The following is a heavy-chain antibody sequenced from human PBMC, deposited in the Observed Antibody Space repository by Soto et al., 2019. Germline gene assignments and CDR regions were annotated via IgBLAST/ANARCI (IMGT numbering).Heavy chain of an antibody. Sequence: PGGSLRLSCAASGFTFSSYAMHWVRQAPGKGLEWVAVISYDGSNKYYADSVKGRFTISKDNPKNTLYLQMNSLRAEDTAVYYCARGGSIAAVHTVNWFDPWGQGTLVTVSS. CDR3: ARGGSIAAVHTVNWFDP. V-gene: IGHV3-30-3*01. D-gene: IGHD6-6*01. CDR2: ISYDGSNK. J-gene: IGHJ5*02. CDR1: GFTFSSYA.